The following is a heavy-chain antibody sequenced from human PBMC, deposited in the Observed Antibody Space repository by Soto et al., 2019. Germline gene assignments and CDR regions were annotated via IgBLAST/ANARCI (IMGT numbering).Heavy chain of an antibody. D-gene: IGHD3-22*01. CDR3: AKPSADYDSSGYYYLD. J-gene: IGHJ4*02. Sequence: GSLRLSCAASGFTFSSYAMSWVRQAPGKGLEWVSAISGSGGSTYYADSVKGRFTISRDNSKNTLYLQMNSLRAEDTAVYYCAKPSADYDSSGYYYLDWGQGTLVTVSS. V-gene: IGHV3-23*01. CDR2: ISGSGGST. CDR1: GFTFSSYA.